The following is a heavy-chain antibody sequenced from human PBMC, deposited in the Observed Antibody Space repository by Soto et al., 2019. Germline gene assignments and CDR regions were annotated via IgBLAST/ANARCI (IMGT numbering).Heavy chain of an antibody. D-gene: IGHD6-13*01. CDR2: IDWHDDK. CDR3: ARILVAAAGFYGMDV. V-gene: IGHV2-70*20. Sequence: GSGPTLVNPTQTLTLTCTFSGFSLSTSGMCVGWVRQPPGKALEWLALIDWHDDKYYTTSLKTRLTISKDTSKNHVVLTMSNMDLVDTATYYCARILVAAAGFYGMDVWGQGTTVTVSS. CDR1: GFSLSTSGMC. J-gene: IGHJ6*02.